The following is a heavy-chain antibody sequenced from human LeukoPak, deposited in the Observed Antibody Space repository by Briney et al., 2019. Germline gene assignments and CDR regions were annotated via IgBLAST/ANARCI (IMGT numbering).Heavy chain of an antibody. V-gene: IGHV1-69*05. CDR3: ARLSRYSYGPELRTKYYYYMDV. CDR1: GYTFTGYY. Sequence: GASVKVSCKASGYTFTGYYLHWVRQAPGQGLEWMGGIIPIFGTANYAQKFQGRVTITTDESTSTAYMELSSLRSEDTAVYYCARLSRYSYGPELRTKYYYYMDVWGKGTTVTVSS. D-gene: IGHD5-18*01. J-gene: IGHJ6*03. CDR2: IIPIFGTA.